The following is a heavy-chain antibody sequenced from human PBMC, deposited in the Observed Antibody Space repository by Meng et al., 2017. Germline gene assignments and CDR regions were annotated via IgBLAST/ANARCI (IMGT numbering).Heavy chain of an antibody. CDR3: AKRVCDY. CDR1: EFTFSISA. J-gene: IGHJ4*02. D-gene: IGHD2-8*01. V-gene: IGHV3-23*04. CDR2: ISGNGGST. Sequence: EVHLVESGGGLVQPGGSLRLSCAASEFTFSISAMSWVRQAPGKGLEWVSGISGNGGSTGEADALNSFLSCSLDKSKNSFYLQRNSLRVEDTALYYCAKRVCDYGGQGTLVTVSS.